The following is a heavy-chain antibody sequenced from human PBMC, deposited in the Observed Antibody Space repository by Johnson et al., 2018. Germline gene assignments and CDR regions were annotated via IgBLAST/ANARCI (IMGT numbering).Heavy chain of an antibody. J-gene: IGHJ3*01. D-gene: IGHD5-18*01. V-gene: IGHV3-15*07. CDR1: GFTFSNAG. Sequence: VQLQESGGGLVKPGGSLRLSCAASGFTFSNAGMSWVRQAPGKGLEWVGRIKGKTDGGTTDYAAPVKGRFSIARDDSKNTLYRQINSLTTEYTAVYYCTQVAAVETTMDGAFAFWGQGTMVTVSP. CDR2: IKGKTDGGTT. CDR3: TQVAAVETTMDGAFAF.